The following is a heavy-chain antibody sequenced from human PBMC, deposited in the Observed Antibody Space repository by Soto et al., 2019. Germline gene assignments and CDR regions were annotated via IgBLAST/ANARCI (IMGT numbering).Heavy chain of an antibody. D-gene: IGHD3-16*01. Sequence: EVLVVESGGTLVQPGRSLTLSCTVSGFTVGDYAMTWFRQAPGKGLEWVGMLRSKAHGESTQYDASVRGRFSISRDDTNNIAFLQMNSLKIDDPGVYFCSRGVVSADYFDYWGQGALVTVSS. V-gene: IGHV3-49*03. CDR3: SRGVVSADYFDY. J-gene: IGHJ4*02. CDR2: LRSKAHGEST. CDR1: GFTVGDYA.